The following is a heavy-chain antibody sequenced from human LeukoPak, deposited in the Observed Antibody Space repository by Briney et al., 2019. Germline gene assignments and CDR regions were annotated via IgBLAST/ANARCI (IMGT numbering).Heavy chain of an antibody. J-gene: IGHJ6*03. V-gene: IGHV1-69*05. D-gene: IGHD2-2*01. CDR1: GGTFSSYA. CDR3: ARDLGYCSSTSSGCYYYMDV. CDR2: IIPIFGTA. Sequence: ASVKVSCKASGGTFSSYAISWVRQAPGQGLEWMGGIIPIFGTANYAQKFQGRVTITTDESTSTAYMELSSLRSEDTAVYYCARDLGYCSSTSSGCYYYMDVWGKGTTVTVSS.